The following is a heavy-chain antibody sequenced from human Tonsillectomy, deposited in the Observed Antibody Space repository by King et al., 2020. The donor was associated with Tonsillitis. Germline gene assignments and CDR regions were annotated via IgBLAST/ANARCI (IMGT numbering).Heavy chain of an antibody. CDR1: GGSSSFY. V-gene: IGHV4-59*01. J-gene: IGHJ4*02. D-gene: IGHD6-13*01. CDR3: ASSSSWYEGYFDY. CDR2: IYYSGST. Sequence: VQLQESGPGLVKPSETLSLTCTVSGGSSSFYWSWIRQPPGKRLEWIGYIYYSGSTNYNPSLKSRVTISVDTSKNQFSLKLSSVTAADTAVYYCASSSSWYEGYFDYWGQGTLVTVSS.